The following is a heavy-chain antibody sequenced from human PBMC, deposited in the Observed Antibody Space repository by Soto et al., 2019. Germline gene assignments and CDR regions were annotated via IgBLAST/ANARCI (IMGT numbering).Heavy chain of an antibody. CDR1: GGSFSGYY. Sequence: SETLSLTCAVYGGSFSGYYWSWIRQPPGKGLEWIGEINHSGSTNYNPSLKSRVTISVDTSKNQFSLKLSSVTAADTAVYYCARGYYGSPKHYYCYYMDVWGKGTTVTVSS. D-gene: IGHD3-10*01. CDR3: ARGYYGSPKHYYCYYMDV. J-gene: IGHJ6*03. V-gene: IGHV4-34*01. CDR2: INHSGST.